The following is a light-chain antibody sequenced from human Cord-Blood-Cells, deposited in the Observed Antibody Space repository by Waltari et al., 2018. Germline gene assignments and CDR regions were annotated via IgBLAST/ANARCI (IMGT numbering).Light chain of an antibody. CDR3: SSYTSSSTWV. Sequence: QSALTQPASVSGSPGQSIHISCTGTSSAVGGYNYVSWYQQHPGTAPKLIIYDVSNRPSGVSNRFAGSKSGNTASLTISGLQAEDEADYYCSSYTSSSTWVFGGGTKLTVL. CDR2: DVS. CDR1: SSAVGGYNY. J-gene: IGLJ3*02. V-gene: IGLV2-14*03.